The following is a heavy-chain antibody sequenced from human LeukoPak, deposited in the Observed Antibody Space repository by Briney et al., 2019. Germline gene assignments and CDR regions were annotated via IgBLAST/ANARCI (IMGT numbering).Heavy chain of an antibody. CDR1: GFTFSSYA. Sequence: GGSLRLSCAASGFTFSSYAMSWVRQAPGKGLEWVSAISGSGGSTYYADSAKGRFTISRDNSKNTLYLQMNSLRAEDTAVYYCAKDQGEAVAGYYYYYGMDVWGQGTTVTVSS. J-gene: IGHJ6*02. V-gene: IGHV3-23*01. D-gene: IGHD6-19*01. CDR2: ISGSGGST. CDR3: AKDQGEAVAGYYYYYGMDV.